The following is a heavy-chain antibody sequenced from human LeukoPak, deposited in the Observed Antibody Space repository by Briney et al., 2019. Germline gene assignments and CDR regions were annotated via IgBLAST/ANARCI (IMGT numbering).Heavy chain of an antibody. J-gene: IGHJ4*02. Sequence: PGGSLRLSCAASGLTFSGYSMNWVRQAPGRGLEWVSSISSRSNYIYYAASVKGRFTISRDNAKNSLYLQMNSLRAEDTGVYYCARDGYYTSGRNPYFDYWGQGTLVTVSS. V-gene: IGHV3-21*01. CDR2: ISSRSNYI. D-gene: IGHD3-10*01. CDR3: ARDGYYTSGRNPYFDY. CDR1: GLTFSGYS.